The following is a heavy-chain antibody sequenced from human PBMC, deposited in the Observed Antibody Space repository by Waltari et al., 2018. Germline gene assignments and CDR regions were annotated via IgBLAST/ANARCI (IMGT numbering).Heavy chain of an antibody. D-gene: IGHD1-7*01. CDR2: IYYSGST. CDR1: GGSISSSSYY. V-gene: IGHV4-39*01. J-gene: IGHJ6*03. Sequence: QLQLQESGPGLVKPSETLSLTCTVSGGSISSSSYYWGWIRQPPGKGLEWIGSIYYSGSTYYNPSLKSRVTISVDTSKNQFSLKLSSVTAADTAVYYCARHLNYGTGYYYYMDVWGKGTTVTVSS. CDR3: ARHLNYGTGYYYYMDV.